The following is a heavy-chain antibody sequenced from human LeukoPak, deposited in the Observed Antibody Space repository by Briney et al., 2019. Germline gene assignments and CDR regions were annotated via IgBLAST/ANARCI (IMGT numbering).Heavy chain of an antibody. J-gene: IGHJ4*02. V-gene: IGHV3-66*02. CDR2: IYSGGST. CDR3: ARATHQNRAD. D-gene: IGHD1-14*01. CDR1: GFTVSSHY. Sequence: GGSLRLSCAVSGFTVSSHYMSWVRQAPGKGLEWVSVIYSGGSTYYADSVKGRFTISRDNSKNTLYLQMNSLRAEDTAVYYCARATHQNRADWGQGTLVTVSS.